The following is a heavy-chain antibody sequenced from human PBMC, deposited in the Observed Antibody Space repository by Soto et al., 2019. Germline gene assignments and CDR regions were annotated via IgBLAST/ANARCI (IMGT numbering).Heavy chain of an antibody. D-gene: IGHD6-25*01. CDR2: TYHRGST. CDR1: GVSISSYF. CDR3: ARIGGYHGPLDY. V-gene: IGHV4-59*01. Sequence: SETLSLTCSVSGVSISSYFWSWIRQAPGRRLEWIGYTYHRGSTNYSPSLKSRVAISLDTSENQFSLKVNSVTAADTAVYYCARIGGYHGPLDYWGQGXPVTVSS. J-gene: IGHJ4*02.